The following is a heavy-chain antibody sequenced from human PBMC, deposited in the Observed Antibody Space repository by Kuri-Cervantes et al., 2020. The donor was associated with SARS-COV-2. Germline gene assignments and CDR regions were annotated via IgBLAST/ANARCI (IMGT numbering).Heavy chain of an antibody. J-gene: IGHJ4*02. Sequence: ASVKVSCKASGYTFTGYYMHWVRQAPGQGLEWMGWISAYNGNTNYAQKFQGRVTMTRNTSISTAYMELSSLRSEDTAVYYCARSRGYSGYDYLRDYWGQGTLVTVSS. CDR2: ISAYNGNT. D-gene: IGHD5-12*01. CDR1: GYTFTGYY. CDR3: ARSRGYSGYDYLRDY. V-gene: IGHV1-2*02.